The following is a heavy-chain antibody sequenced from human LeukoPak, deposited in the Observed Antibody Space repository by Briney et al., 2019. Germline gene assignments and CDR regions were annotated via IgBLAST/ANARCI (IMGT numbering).Heavy chain of an antibody. V-gene: IGHV3-7*01. CDR1: GFTFSSYW. Sequence: PGGSLRLSCAASGFTFSSYWMSWARQAPGKGLEWVANIKQDGSEKYYVDSVKGRFTISRDNAKNSLYLQMNSLRAEDTAVYYCATAGVYYDFWSGYYSGWGQGTLVTVSS. CDR3: ATAGVYYDFWSGYYSG. CDR2: IKQDGSEK. D-gene: IGHD3-3*01. J-gene: IGHJ4*02.